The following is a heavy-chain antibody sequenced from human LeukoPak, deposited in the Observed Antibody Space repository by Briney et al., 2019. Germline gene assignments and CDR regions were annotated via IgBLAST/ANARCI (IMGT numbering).Heavy chain of an antibody. D-gene: IGHD1-14*01. J-gene: IGHJ4*02. CDR1: GFTFSNAW. CDR2: ISGSGGST. CDR3: AKVSELQSAFDY. Sequence: GGSLRLSCEASGFTFSNAWMSWVRQAPGKGLEWVSAISGSGGSTYYADSVKGRFTISRDNSKNTLYLQMNSLRAEDTAVYYCAKVSELQSAFDYWGQGTLVTVSS. V-gene: IGHV3-23*01.